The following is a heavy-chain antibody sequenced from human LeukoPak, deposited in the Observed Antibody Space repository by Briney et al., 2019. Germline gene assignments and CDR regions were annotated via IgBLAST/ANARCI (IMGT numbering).Heavy chain of an antibody. CDR3: ARGINSNWPKFDY. CDR1: GYSFTSYW. V-gene: IGHV5-51*01. CDR2: IYPGDSNT. Sequence: GESLKISCKGSGYSFTSYWIGWVRQMPGKGLEWMGIIYPGDSNTRYSPSFQGQVTISADKSISTAYLQWSSPKASDTAIYYCARGINSNWPKFDYWGQGTLVTVSS. J-gene: IGHJ4*02. D-gene: IGHD4-11*01.